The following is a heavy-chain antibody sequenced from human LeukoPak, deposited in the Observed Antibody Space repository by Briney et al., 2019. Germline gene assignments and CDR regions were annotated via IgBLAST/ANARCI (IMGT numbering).Heavy chain of an antibody. CDR3: ARKHCSSTSCYTHDAFDI. Sequence: ASVKVSCKASGCTFTSYDINWVRQATGQGLEWMGWMNPNSGNTGYAQKFQGRVTMTRNTSISTAYMELSSLRSEDTAVYYCARKHCSSTSCYTHDAFDIWGQGTMVTVSS. V-gene: IGHV1-8*01. D-gene: IGHD2-2*02. J-gene: IGHJ3*02. CDR2: MNPNSGNT. CDR1: GCTFTSYD.